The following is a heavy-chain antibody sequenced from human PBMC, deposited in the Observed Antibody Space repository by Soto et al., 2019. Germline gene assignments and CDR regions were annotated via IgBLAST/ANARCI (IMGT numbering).Heavy chain of an antibody. Sequence: QVQLQESGPRLVKPSGSLSLTCGVSGGTVASSHWWSWVRQSPGGGLEWIGNVYHTGDTNFNPSLQSRVTIFVDKSNNQFSLRMNSLTAADTAVYFCAREIVTAGGNNYFDPWGPGTLVTVSS. CDR3: AREIVTAGGNNYFDP. J-gene: IGHJ5*02. D-gene: IGHD2-21*02. CDR2: VYHTGDT. CDR1: GGTVASSHW. V-gene: IGHV4-4*02.